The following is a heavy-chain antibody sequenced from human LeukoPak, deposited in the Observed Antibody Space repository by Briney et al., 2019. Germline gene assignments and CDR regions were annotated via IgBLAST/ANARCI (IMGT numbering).Heavy chain of an antibody. V-gene: IGHV3-30-3*01. Sequence: PGGSLRLSCAAYGFTFSSYVMHSVRQAPGKGLEWVAVISYDGSNKYYADSVKGRFTISRDNSKNTLYLQMNSLRAEDTAVYYCARTGSPDYWGQGTLVTVS. D-gene: IGHD3-10*01. CDR3: ARTGSPDY. CDR1: GFTFSSYV. CDR2: ISYDGSNK. J-gene: IGHJ4*02.